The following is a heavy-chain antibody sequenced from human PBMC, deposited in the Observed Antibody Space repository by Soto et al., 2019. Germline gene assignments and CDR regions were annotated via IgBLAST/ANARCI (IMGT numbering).Heavy chain of an antibody. CDR3: ARAPHILILDTAMVNWFDP. CDR2: IYHSGST. Sequence: QVQLQESGPGLVKPSGTLSLTCAVSGGSISSSNWWSWVRQPPGQGLEWIGEIYHSGSTNYNPPLKSRVTISVGKSKNQFSLKLSSVTAADTAVDYGARAPHILILDTAMVNWFDPWGQGTLVTVSS. V-gene: IGHV4-4*02. CDR1: GGSISSSNW. D-gene: IGHD5-18*01. J-gene: IGHJ5*02.